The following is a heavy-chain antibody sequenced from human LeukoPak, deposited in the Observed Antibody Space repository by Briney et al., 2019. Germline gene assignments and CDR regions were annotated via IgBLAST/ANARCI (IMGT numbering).Heavy chain of an antibody. Sequence: GGSLRLSCAASGFTFSSYAMSWVRQAPGKGLEWVSAISGSGGSTYYADSVKGRFTISRDNSKNTLYLQMNSLRAEDTAVYYCARDWGYCSGGSCWEGFDPWGLGTMVTVSS. CDR3: ARDWGYCSGGSCWEGFDP. CDR2: ISGSGGST. V-gene: IGHV3-23*01. J-gene: IGHJ3*01. CDR1: GFTFSSYA. D-gene: IGHD2-15*01.